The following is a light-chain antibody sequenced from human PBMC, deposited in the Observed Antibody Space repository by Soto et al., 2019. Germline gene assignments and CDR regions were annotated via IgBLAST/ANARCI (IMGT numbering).Light chain of an antibody. CDR3: QNYNSAPFT. Sequence: DIQMTQSPSSLSASVGDRVTMTCRASQGIANNLAWYQQKPGKVPKLLIYAASALQPGVPSRFSGSGSGTDFTLTISRLPPEDVATFYCQNYNSAPFTFGGGTKVEIK. CDR2: AAS. V-gene: IGKV1-27*01. J-gene: IGKJ4*01. CDR1: QGIANN.